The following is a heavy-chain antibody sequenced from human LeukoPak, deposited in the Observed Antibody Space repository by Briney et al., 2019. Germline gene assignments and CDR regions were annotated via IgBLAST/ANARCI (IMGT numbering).Heavy chain of an antibody. CDR2: IYNTGAT. V-gene: IGHV3-66*02. Sequence: GGSLRLSCAASGFTVSDNYMTWVRQAPGKGLEWVSSIYNTGATHYAESVKGRFTVSRDNSRNTLYLQMNSLRDEDTAVYYCARELYGKSWYEYWGQGILLTVSS. CDR1: GFTVSDNY. J-gene: IGHJ4*02. D-gene: IGHD6-13*01. CDR3: ARELYGKSWYEY.